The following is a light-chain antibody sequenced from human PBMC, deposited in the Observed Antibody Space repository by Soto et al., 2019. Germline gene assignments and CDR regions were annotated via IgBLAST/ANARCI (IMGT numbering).Light chain of an antibody. V-gene: IGKV1-39*01. Sequence: DIQMTQSPSPLSASVGDRVYITCRTSQSISSYLNWYQAKPGKAPKLLIYEASSLESGVPSRFSGSGSGTEFTLTISSLQPEDSATYYCQQSYSTPPFNFGRGTRVDI. J-gene: IGKJ3*01. CDR3: QQSYSTPPFN. CDR2: EAS. CDR1: QSISSY.